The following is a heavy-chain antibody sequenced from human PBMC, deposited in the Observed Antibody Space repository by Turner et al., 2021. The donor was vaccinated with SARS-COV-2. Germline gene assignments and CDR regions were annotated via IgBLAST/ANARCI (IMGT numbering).Heavy chain of an antibody. CDR3: AKVDDGDYGWAGDNYGMDV. Sequence: EVQLVESGGGLVKPGGSLRLSCAASGFTFSSYSMNWVRQGPRKGLEWVASISSRRSYIYDADSEKGRFTISRNNAKNSLYLQMNSMRAEDTAVYYCAKVDDGDYGWAGDNYGMDVWGQGTTVTVSS. V-gene: IGHV3-21*01. J-gene: IGHJ6*02. CDR2: ISSRRSYI. D-gene: IGHD4-17*01. CDR1: GFTFSSYS.